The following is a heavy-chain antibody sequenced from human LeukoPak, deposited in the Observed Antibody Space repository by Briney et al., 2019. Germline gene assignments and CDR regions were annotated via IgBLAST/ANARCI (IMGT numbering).Heavy chain of an antibody. D-gene: IGHD6-13*01. CDR1: GYSFTSYW. CDR2: IYPGDSDT. V-gene: IGHV5-51*01. Sequence: GESLKISCKGSGYSFTSYWIGWVRQMPGKGLEWMGIIYPGDSDTRYSPSFQGQVTISADKSISTAYLQWSSLKAPDTAMYYCACIAGPTGNRMDVWGQGTQVTVSS. CDR3: ACIAGPTGNRMDV. J-gene: IGHJ6*02.